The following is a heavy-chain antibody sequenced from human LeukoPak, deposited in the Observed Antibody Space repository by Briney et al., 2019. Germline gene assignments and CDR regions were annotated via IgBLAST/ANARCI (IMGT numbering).Heavy chain of an antibody. J-gene: IGHJ4*02. CDR3: ARAYCSGGNCYFDY. CDR2: IYYSGTP. Sequence: PSETLSLTCTVSGGSITTSSYYWGSIRQSPGKGLEWIGSIYYSGTPYSNPSLKSRVTISVDTSKNQFSLKLSSVTAADTAVYYCARAYCSGGNCYFDYWGQGTLVTVSS. CDR1: GGSITTSSYY. D-gene: IGHD2-15*01. V-gene: IGHV4-39*01.